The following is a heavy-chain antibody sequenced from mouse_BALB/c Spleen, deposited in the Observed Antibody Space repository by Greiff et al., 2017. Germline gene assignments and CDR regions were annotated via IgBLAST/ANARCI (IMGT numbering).Heavy chain of an antibody. V-gene: IGHV1-7*01. J-gene: IGHJ3*01. D-gene: IGHD2-4*01. CDR2: INPSTGYT. CDR1: GYTFTSYW. Sequence: QVHVKQSGAELAKPGASVKMSCKASGYTFTSYWMHWVKQRPGQGLEWIGYINPSTGYTEYNQKFKDKATLTADKSSSTAYMQLSSLTSEDSAVYYCARGGYDYWFAYWGQGTLVTVSA. CDR3: ARGGYDYWFAY.